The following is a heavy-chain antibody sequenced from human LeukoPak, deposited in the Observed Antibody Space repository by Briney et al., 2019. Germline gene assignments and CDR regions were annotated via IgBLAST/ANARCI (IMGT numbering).Heavy chain of an antibody. V-gene: IGHV3-23*01. Sequence: RRGSPRLSCEASGFTFSDSAMSWVRQASGRGLEWGSLISASGGNSYYADSVKGRFTVSRYSSKNTLHLQMNSLRAEDTAVYYCARDIELSGWGQLTLVTVSS. CDR1: GFTFSDSA. J-gene: IGHJ1*01. CDR2: ISASGGNS. D-gene: IGHD2-15*01. CDR3: ARDIELSG.